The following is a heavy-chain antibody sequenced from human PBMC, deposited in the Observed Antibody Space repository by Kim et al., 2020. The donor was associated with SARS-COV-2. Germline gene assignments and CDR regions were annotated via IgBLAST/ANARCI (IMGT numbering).Heavy chain of an antibody. CDR3: ARGRAYYDSSGLFY. Sequence: SETLSLTCTVSGDSMSSYYWSWIRQPPGKGLEWIGYIYYSGNTNYNPSLKSRVTISVDTSKNQFSLKLSSVTAADTAVYYCARGRAYYDSSGLFYWGQGTLVTVSS. V-gene: IGHV4-59*13. D-gene: IGHD3-22*01. CDR1: GDSMSSYY. CDR2: IYYSGNT. J-gene: IGHJ4*02.